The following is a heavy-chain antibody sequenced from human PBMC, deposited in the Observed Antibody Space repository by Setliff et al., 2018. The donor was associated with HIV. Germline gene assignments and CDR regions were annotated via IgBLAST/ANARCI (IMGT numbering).Heavy chain of an antibody. Sequence: PSETLSLTCSVSGGSISRNCWSWIRLPPGKGLEWIGNIYYRGSTNYNPSLKSRGTISVDMSKNQFSLKLSSVTAADTAVYYCARADLGPRYIDVWGKGTTVTVSS. CDR1: GGSISRNC. V-gene: IGHV4-59*01. CDR2: IYYRGST. D-gene: IGHD3-16*01. CDR3: ARADLGPRYIDV. J-gene: IGHJ6*03.